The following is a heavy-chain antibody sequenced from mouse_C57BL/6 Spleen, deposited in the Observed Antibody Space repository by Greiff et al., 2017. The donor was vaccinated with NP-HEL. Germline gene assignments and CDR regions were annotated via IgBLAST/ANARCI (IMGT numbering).Heavy chain of an antibody. Sequence: EVQLQQSGPELVKPGASVKISCKASGYSFTDYNMNWVKQSNGKSLEWIGVINPNYGTTSYNQKFKGKATLTVDQSSSTAYMQLNSLTSEDSAVYYCARAFITTVVAKGYAMDYWGQGTSVTVSS. CDR1: GYSFTDYN. V-gene: IGHV1-39*01. D-gene: IGHD1-1*01. J-gene: IGHJ4*01. CDR3: ARAFITTVVAKGYAMDY. CDR2: INPNYGTT.